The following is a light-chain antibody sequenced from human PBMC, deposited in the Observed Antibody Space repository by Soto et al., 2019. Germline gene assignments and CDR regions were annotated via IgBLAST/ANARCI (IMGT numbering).Light chain of an antibody. CDR1: QSISSW. J-gene: IGKJ1*01. CDR2: KAS. V-gene: IGKV1-5*03. CDR3: QHYNSYSEA. Sequence: DIQMTQSPSTLSASVGDRVTITCRASQSISSWLAWYQQKPGKAPKLLIYKASTLKSGVPSRFSGSGSGTEFNLTISRLQTDDFATYYCQHYNSYSEAFGQGTKLDIK.